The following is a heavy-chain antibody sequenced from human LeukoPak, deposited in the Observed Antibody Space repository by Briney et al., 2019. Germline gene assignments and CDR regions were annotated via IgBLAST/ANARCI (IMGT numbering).Heavy chain of an antibody. CDR1: GFTFSDYY. CDR3: ARGSWRGATL. J-gene: IGHJ4*02. D-gene: IGHD1-26*01. V-gene: IGHV3-11*03. Sequence: GGSLILSCAASGFTFSDYYMSWIRQAPGKGLEWVSYISGSSSYTNYADSVKGRFTISRDNAKNSLYLQMNSLRAEDTAVYYCARGSWRGATLWGQGTLVTVSS. CDR2: ISGSSSYT.